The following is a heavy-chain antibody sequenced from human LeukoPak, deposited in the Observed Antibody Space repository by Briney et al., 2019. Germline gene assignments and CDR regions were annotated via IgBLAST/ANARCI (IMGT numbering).Heavy chain of an antibody. CDR2: IYTSGST. J-gene: IGHJ5*02. CDR3: ARGEGS. V-gene: IGHV4-61*09. Sequence: SETLSLTCTVSGGSISSGSSSWNWIRQPAGKGLEWIGHIYTSGSTNYNPSLKSRVTISVDTSKNQFSLKLSSVTAADTAVYYCARGEGSWGQGTLVTVSS. CDR1: GGSISSGSSS.